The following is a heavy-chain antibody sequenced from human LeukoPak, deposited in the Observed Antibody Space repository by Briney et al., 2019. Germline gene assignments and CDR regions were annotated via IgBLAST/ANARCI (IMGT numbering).Heavy chain of an antibody. CDR3: ARAHTYYDFWSGYYTLGPYFDY. CDR2: ISSSSSYI. V-gene: IGHV3-21*01. Sequence: GGSLRLSCAASGFTFSSYSMNWVRQAPGKGLEWVSSISSSSSYIYYADSAKGRFTISRDNAKNSLYLQMNSLRAEDTAVYYCARAHTYYDFWSGYYTLGPYFDYWGQGTLVTVSS. D-gene: IGHD3-3*01. CDR1: GFTFSSYS. J-gene: IGHJ4*02.